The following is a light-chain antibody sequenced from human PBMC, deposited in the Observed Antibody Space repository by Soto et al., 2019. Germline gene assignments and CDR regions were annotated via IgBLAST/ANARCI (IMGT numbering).Light chain of an antibody. Sequence: QSALTQPASASGSPGQSITISCTGTSSDVGGYNYVSWYHQHPGKAPKLMIYDVRNRPSGVSDRFSGSKSGNTASLIISGLQAEDEADYYCSSYTGSSTRVVFGGGTKLTVL. CDR3: SSYTGSSTRVV. J-gene: IGLJ2*01. V-gene: IGLV2-14*03. CDR1: SSDVGGYNY. CDR2: DVR.